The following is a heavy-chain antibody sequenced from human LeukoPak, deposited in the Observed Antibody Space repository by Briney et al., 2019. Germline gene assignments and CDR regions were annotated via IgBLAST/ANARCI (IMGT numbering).Heavy chain of an antibody. CDR3: ARVSVGAPAFDY. V-gene: IGHV3-7*01. CDR1: GFSRSSYW. CDR2: INEDGSEK. J-gene: IGHJ4*02. D-gene: IGHD1-26*01. Sequence: GGSLRLSCSASGFSRSSYWMSWVRQAPGKGLEWVAHINEDGSEKYYVDSVKGRFFISRDNAAKSLSLQMNRLRDADTAVYYCARVSVGAPAFDYWGQGNLVTVSS.